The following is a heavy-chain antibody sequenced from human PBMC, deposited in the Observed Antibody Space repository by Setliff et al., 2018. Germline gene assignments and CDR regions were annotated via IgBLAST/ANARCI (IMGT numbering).Heavy chain of an antibody. D-gene: IGHD5-12*01. CDR1: GFTFRKHA. V-gene: IGHV3-23*01. J-gene: IGHJ4*02. CDR2: VSGSGMRR. Sequence: GGSLRLSCTASGFTFRKHALDWVRQGPGKGLEWVSSVSGSGMRRDYTDSVKGRITVSRDSSQNKIHFQMDSLRSEDTAVYYCARGGHSGYRSSFFNFWGQGTLVTVSS. CDR3: ARGGHSGYRSSFFNF.